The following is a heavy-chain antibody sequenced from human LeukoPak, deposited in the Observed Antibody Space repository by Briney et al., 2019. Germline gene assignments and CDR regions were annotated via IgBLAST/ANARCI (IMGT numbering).Heavy chain of an antibody. J-gene: IGHJ4*02. CDR1: GFTFSSYE. CDR2: ISSSGSTI. D-gene: IGHD4-17*01. V-gene: IGHV3-48*03. CDR3: AKAKGHDYGDYLDY. Sequence: GGSLRLSCAASGFTFSSYEMNWVRQAPGKGLEWVSYISSSGSTIYYADSVKGRFTISRDNAKNSLYLQMNSLRAEDTALYYCAKAKGHDYGDYLDYWGQGTLVTVSS.